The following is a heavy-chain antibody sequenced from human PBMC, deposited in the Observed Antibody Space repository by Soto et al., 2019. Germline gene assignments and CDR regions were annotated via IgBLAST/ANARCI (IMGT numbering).Heavy chain of an antibody. CDR2: ISLDGIHT. CDR3: AKVVAGVVIVLVLAAHYYYYGMDV. V-gene: IGHV3-30*18. Sequence: QLVESGGGVVQPGRSLRLSCAASGFTFSYYGMHWVRQAPDKGLEWVAVISLDGIHTYYADSVRGRFTISRDNYKNTLFLQMNSGRRDEKALYYCAKVVAGVVIVLVLAAHYYYYGMDVWGQGTTVTVSS. J-gene: IGHJ6*02. CDR1: GFTFSYYG. D-gene: IGHD2-2*01.